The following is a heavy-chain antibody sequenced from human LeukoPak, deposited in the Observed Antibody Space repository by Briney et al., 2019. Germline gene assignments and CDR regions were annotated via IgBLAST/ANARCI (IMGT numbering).Heavy chain of an antibody. D-gene: IGHD2-8*01. V-gene: IGHV3-15*01. CDR1: GFTFSNAW. CDR3: TTDETVYAFDY. CDR2: TKSKTDGGTT. J-gene: IGHJ4*02. Sequence: GGSLRLSCAASGFTFSNAWMSWVRQAPGKGLEWVGRTKSKTDGGTTDYAAPVKGRFTISRDDSKNTLYLQMNSLKTEDTAVYYCTTDETVYAFDYWGQGTLVTVSS.